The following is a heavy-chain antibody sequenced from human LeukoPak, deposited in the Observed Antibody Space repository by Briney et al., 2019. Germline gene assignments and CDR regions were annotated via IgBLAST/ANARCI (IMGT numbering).Heavy chain of an antibody. V-gene: IGHV5-51*01. CDR3: AGHSFDTVDAFDA. J-gene: IGHJ3*01. Sequence: HGESLKISCEASGFHFHNYWVGWVRQMPGKGLEWMGIIYPGDYDTRYSPSFQGHVTISVDKSISTAYLQRRSLRASDTAMYFCAGHSFDTVDAFDAWGQGTIVTVSA. CDR2: IYPGDYDT. D-gene: IGHD2-2*02. CDR1: GFHFHNYW.